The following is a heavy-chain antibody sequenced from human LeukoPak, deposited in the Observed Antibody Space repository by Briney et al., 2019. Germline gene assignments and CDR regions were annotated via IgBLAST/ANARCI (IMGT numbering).Heavy chain of an antibody. CDR2: IIPIFGTA. D-gene: IGHD3-16*02. CDR3: ASGSYVWGSYRYTGPFDY. J-gene: IGHJ4*02. Sequence: SVKVSCKASGGTFSSYVISWVGQAPGQGVEWMGGIIPIFGTANYAQKFQGRVTITTDESTSTAYMELSSLRSEDTAVYYCASGSYVWGSYRYTGPFDYWGQGTLVTVSS. CDR1: GGTFSSYV. V-gene: IGHV1-69*05.